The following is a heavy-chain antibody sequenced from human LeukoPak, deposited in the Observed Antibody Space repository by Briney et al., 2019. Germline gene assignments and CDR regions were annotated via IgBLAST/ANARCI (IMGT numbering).Heavy chain of an antibody. V-gene: IGHV1-8*01. CDR2: MNPNSGNT. J-gene: IGHJ6*03. CDR3: AREAVGVTMVRGVTDYYYYYMDV. Sequence: ASVTVSFTASGYTSTSYDINWVRQATGQGLEWMGWMNPNSGNTGNAQKFQGRVTMTRNTSISTAYMELSSLRSEDTAAYYCAREAVGVTMVRGVTDYYYYYMDVWGKGTTVTVSS. D-gene: IGHD3-10*01. CDR1: GYTSTSYD.